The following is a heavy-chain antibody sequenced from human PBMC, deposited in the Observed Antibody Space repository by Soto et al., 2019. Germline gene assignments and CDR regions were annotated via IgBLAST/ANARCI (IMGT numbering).Heavy chain of an antibody. V-gene: IGHV3-23*01. CDR1: GFTFSDHA. J-gene: IGHJ4*02. CDR3: AIDLWWYTQ. Sequence: EVQLLESGGGLVQPGGSLRLSCTASGFTFSDHAMTWVRQAPGKGLKWLSGISGGGSGAYYADSVKGRFTVSRANSNNTLFLQMDSLRVEDTAVYYCAIDLWWYTQWGQGTLVTVSS. CDR2: ISGGGSGA. D-gene: IGHD2-15*01.